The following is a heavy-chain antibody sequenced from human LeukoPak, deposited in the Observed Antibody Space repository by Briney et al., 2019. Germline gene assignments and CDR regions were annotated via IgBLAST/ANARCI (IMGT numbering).Heavy chain of an antibody. CDR2: IYYSGST. V-gene: IGHV4-59*12. CDR3: ARGYSYGRGFDY. CDR1: GGPISSYY. J-gene: IGHJ4*02. Sequence: PSETLSLTCTVSGGPISSYYWSWIRQPPGKGLEWIGYIYYSGSTYYNPSLKSRVTISVDTSKNQFSLKLSSVTAADMAVYYCARGYSYGRGFDYWGQGTLVTVSS. D-gene: IGHD5-18*01.